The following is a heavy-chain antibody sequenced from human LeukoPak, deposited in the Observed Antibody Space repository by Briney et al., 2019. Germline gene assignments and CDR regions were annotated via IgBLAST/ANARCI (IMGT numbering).Heavy chain of an antibody. V-gene: IGHV1-69*01. Sequence: SVKVSCKASGGTFSSYAISWGRQAPGQGLEWMGGIIPIFGTANYAQKFQGSVTITADESTSTAYMELSSLRSEDTAVYYCARVGRIAAAGTGVDYWGQGTLVTVSS. CDR2: IIPIFGTA. J-gene: IGHJ4*02. CDR3: ARVGRIAAAGTGVDY. D-gene: IGHD6-13*01. CDR1: GGTFSSYA.